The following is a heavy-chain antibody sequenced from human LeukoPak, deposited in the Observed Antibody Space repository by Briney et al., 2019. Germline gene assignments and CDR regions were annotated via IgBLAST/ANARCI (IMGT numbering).Heavy chain of an antibody. Sequence: SETLSLTCAVYGGSFSGYYWSWIRQPPGKGLEWIGEINHSGSTNYNPSLKSRVTISVDTSKNQFSLKLSSVTAADTAVYYCARGRDGHNYPSWFDPWGQGTLVTVSS. CDR1: GGSFSGYY. CDR2: INHSGST. D-gene: IGHD5-24*01. CDR3: ARGRDGHNYPSWFDP. J-gene: IGHJ5*02. V-gene: IGHV4-34*01.